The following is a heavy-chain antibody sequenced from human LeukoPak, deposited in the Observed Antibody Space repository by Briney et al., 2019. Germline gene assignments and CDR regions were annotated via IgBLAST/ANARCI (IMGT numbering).Heavy chain of an antibody. J-gene: IGHJ5*02. CDR2: IYYSGST. Sequence: SETLSLTCTVSGGSISSYYWSWIRQPPGKGLEWIGYIYYSGSTYYNPSLKSRVTISVDTSKNQFSLKLSSVAAADTAVYYCARIRGSSLYEWFDPWGQGTLVTVSS. V-gene: IGHV4-30-4*08. CDR1: GGSISSYY. CDR3: ARIRGSSLYEWFDP. D-gene: IGHD6-13*01.